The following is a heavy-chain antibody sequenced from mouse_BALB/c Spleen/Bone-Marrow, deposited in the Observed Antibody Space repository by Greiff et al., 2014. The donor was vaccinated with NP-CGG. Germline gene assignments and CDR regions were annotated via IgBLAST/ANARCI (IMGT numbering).Heavy chain of an antibody. D-gene: IGHD2-2*01. CDR3: TRSGGYDGFTY. CDR1: GYTFTSYW. Sequence: QVQLQQSGAELAKPGASVKMSCKASGYTFTSYWMHWVKQRPGQGLEWIGYINPSTGYTEYNQKFKDKATLTADKSSSTAYMQLSSLTSEDSAEYYCTRSGGYDGFTYWGQGTPLTVSS. J-gene: IGHJ2*01. CDR2: INPSTGYT. V-gene: IGHV1-7*01.